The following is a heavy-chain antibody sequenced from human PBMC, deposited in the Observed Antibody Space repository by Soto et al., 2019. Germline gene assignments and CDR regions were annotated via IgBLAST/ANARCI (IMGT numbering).Heavy chain of an antibody. CDR1: GFTFSNAW. V-gene: IGHV3-15*01. CDR3: TTDDPINRY. CDR2: IKSKTDGGTT. Sequence: GGSLRLSCSASGFTFSNAWMTWVRQAPGKGLGWVARIKSKTDGGTTDYAAPVKVRFSISRDDSKNTVYLQMNSLKTEDTAVYYCTTDDPINRYWGQGTLVTVSS. J-gene: IGHJ4*02.